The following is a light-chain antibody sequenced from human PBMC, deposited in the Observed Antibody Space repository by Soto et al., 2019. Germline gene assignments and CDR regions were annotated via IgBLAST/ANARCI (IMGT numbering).Light chain of an antibody. V-gene: IGKV2-30*01. CDR3: LQGTHWPPT. CDR1: QSLVYSDGNTY. CDR2: KVS. J-gene: IGKJ1*01. Sequence: DVVMTQSPLSLPVTLGQPASISCRSSQSLVYSDGNTYLNWFQQRPGQSPRRLIYKVSNRDSGVPDRMSGRGSGTDFTLKISRVEAEDVGVYYCLQGTHWPPTFGQGTKVEIK.